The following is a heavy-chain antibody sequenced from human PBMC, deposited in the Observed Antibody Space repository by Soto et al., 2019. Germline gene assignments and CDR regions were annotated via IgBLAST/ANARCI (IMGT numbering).Heavy chain of an antibody. Sequence: QVQLQESGPGLVKPSQTLSLTCTVSGGSISSGGYYWSWIRQHPGKGLEWIGYIYYSGSTYYNPSLKIRVTISVDPSKNQLSLKLSSVTAADTAVYYCARSPMVRGVTDRSTPTLLFDPWGQGTLVTVSS. CDR1: GGSISSGGYY. D-gene: IGHD3-10*01. V-gene: IGHV4-31*03. J-gene: IGHJ5*02. CDR2: IYYSGST. CDR3: ARSPMVRGVTDRSTPTLLFDP.